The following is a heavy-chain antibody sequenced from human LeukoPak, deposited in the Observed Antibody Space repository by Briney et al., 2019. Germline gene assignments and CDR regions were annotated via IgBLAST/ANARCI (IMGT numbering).Heavy chain of an antibody. CDR2: ISGSGGST. CDR3: ATRPRTYYDFWSGPDAFDI. D-gene: IGHD3-3*01. Sequence: GRSLRLSCAASGFTFSSYAMSWVRQAPGKGLEWVSAISGSGGSTYYADSVKGRFTISRDNSKNTLYLQMNSLRAEDTAVYYCATRPRTYYDFWSGPDAFDIWGQGTMVTVSS. J-gene: IGHJ3*02. CDR1: GFTFSSYA. V-gene: IGHV3-23*01.